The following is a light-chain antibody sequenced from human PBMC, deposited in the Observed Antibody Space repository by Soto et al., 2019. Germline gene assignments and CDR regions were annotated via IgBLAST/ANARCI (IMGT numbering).Light chain of an antibody. CDR2: EVN. CDR1: SSDIGGYNE. CDR3: SSYAGSSNV. Sequence: QSALAQPPSASGSPGQSVTISCTGTSSDIGGYNEVSWYQHHPGKAPKLMIYEVNKRPSGVPDRFSGSKSGNTASLTVSGLQAEDEADYYCSSYAGSSNVFGTGTKVTVL. V-gene: IGLV2-8*01. J-gene: IGLJ1*01.